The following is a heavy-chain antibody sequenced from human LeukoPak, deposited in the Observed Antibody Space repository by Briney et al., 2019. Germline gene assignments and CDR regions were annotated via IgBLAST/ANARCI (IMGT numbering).Heavy chain of an antibody. Sequence: ASVKVSCKASGYTFTSYDINWVRQATGQGLEWMGWMNPNSGNTSYAQKFQGRVTMTRNTSISTAYMELSSLRSEDTAVYYCARASYYCSSTSCYVDWFDPWGQGTLVTVSS. J-gene: IGHJ5*02. CDR1: GYTFTSYD. V-gene: IGHV1-8*01. D-gene: IGHD2-2*01. CDR3: ARASYYCSSTSCYVDWFDP. CDR2: MNPNSGNT.